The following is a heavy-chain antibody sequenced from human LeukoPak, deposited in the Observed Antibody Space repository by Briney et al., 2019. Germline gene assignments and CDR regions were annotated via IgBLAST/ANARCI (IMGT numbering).Heavy chain of an antibody. Sequence: PGGSLRLSCAASGFTFSNYNMNWVRQAPGKGLEWVSAISGSGGSTYYADSVKGRFTISRDNSKNTLYLQMNSLRAEDTAVYYCAKQGRDWLRDYYYYMDVWGKGTTVTVSS. V-gene: IGHV3-23*01. J-gene: IGHJ6*03. D-gene: IGHD3-9*01. CDR2: ISGSGGST. CDR3: AKQGRDWLRDYYYYMDV. CDR1: GFTFSNYN.